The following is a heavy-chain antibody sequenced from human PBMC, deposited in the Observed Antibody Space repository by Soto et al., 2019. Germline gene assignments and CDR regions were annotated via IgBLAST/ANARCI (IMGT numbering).Heavy chain of an antibody. V-gene: IGHV4-31*03. CDR2: IYYSGST. CDR3: ARGSRGDYDFDY. D-gene: IGHD4-17*01. CDR1: GGSISSGGYY. Sequence: SETLSLTCTVSGGSISSGGYYWSWIRQHPGKGLEWIGYIYYSGSTYYNPSLKSRVTISVDTSKNQFSLKLSSVTAADTAVYYCARGSRGDYDFDYWGQGTLVTVSS. J-gene: IGHJ4*02.